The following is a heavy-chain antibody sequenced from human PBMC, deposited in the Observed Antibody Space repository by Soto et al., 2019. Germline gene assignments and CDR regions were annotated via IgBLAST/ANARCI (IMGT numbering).Heavy chain of an antibody. CDR1: GASITNYY. V-gene: IGHV4-4*07. J-gene: IGHJ4*02. CDR3: VRVGAVAINGGSFDY. CDR2: IHGGGTT. Sequence: VQLQESGPGLVNPSETLSLTCNVSGASITNYYWTWIRQPVGKGLEWIGSIHGGGTTAYSPSLRGRLIISLDTSKNQLSLKVTSVTAADTAVYYCVRVGAVAINGGSFDYWLQGTLVTVSA. D-gene: IGHD6-19*01.